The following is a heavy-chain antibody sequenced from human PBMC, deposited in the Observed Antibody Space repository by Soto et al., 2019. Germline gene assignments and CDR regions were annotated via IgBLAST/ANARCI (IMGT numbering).Heavy chain of an antibody. J-gene: IGHJ4*02. CDR1: GGSFSGYY. CDR2: INHSGST. CDR3: ARGGGRRGYDFWSGYYRGMGY. Sequence: SETLSLTCAVYGGSFSGYYWSWIRQPPGKGLEWIGEINHSGSTNYNPSLKSRVTISVDTSKNQFSLKLSSVTAADTAVYYCARGGGRRGYDFWSGYYRGMGYWGQGTLVTVSS. D-gene: IGHD3-3*01. V-gene: IGHV4-34*01.